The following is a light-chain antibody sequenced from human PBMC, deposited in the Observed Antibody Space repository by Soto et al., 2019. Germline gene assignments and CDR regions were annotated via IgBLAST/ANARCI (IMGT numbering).Light chain of an antibody. Sequence: QSVLTQPASVSGSPGQSITISCTGTSTDVGGYNFVSCYQQHPGKAPKLIIYEVSDRPSGVSNRFSGSKSGNTASLTISVLQAEDDADYYCSSYSSRSTRVVFGGGTKLTVL. CDR1: STDVGGYNF. CDR3: SSYSSRSTRVV. J-gene: IGLJ2*01. CDR2: EVS. V-gene: IGLV2-14*01.